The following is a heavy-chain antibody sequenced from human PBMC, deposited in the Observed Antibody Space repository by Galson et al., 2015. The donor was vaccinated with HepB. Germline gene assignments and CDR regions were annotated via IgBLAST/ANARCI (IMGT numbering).Heavy chain of an antibody. V-gene: IGHV1-2*02. J-gene: IGHJ4*02. CDR1: GYTFTGYY. D-gene: IGHD6-6*01. Sequence: SEKVSCKASGYTFTGYYMHWVRQAPGQGLEWMGWINPNSGGTNYAQKFQGRVTMTRDTSISTAYMELSRLRSDDTAVYYCASAPYSSSSLRFDYWGQGTLVTVSS. CDR2: INPNSGGT. CDR3: ASAPYSSSSLRFDY.